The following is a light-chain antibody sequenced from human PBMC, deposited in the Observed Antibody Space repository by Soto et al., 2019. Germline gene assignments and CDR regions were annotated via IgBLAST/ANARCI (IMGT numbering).Light chain of an antibody. CDR2: GVS. Sequence: EIVLTQSPDTLSLSPGERATLSCRASQTVTSGYLAWYQQKPGQAPRLLMYGVSTGATGIPDRFSGSGSGTDFTLTISRQEPEDFAVYYCQLFGSSTRYTFGRGTKLEIK. CDR3: QLFGSSTRYT. V-gene: IGKV3-20*01. J-gene: IGKJ2*01. CDR1: QTVTSGY.